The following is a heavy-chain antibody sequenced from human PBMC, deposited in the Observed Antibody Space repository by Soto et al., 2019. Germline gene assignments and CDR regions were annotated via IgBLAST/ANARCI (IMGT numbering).Heavy chain of an antibody. CDR1: GYTFTSYG. V-gene: IGHV1-18*01. Sequence: PSVKVSCKASGYTFTSYGISWVRQAPGQGLEWMGWISAYNGYTNYAQKLQGRGTMTTDTSTSTAYMELRSLRSDDTAVYYCARDGAGYYGSGSYSQKYFDYWGQGTLVTVSS. D-gene: IGHD3-10*01. J-gene: IGHJ4*02. CDR2: ISAYNGYT. CDR3: ARDGAGYYGSGSYSQKYFDY.